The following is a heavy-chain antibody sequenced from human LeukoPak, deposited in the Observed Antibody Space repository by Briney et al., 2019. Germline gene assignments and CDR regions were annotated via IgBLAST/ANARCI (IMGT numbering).Heavy chain of an antibody. D-gene: IGHD6-19*01. CDR1: GGSISSGSYY. Sequence: SQTLSLTCTVSGGSISSGSYYWSWVRQPAGKGLEWIGRIYTSVSTNYTPSLNSRVTISVDTSKTQFSLKLSSVTAADTAVYYCARGKRGGWYFDYWGQGTLVTVSS. V-gene: IGHV4-61*02. CDR3: ARGKRGGWYFDY. J-gene: IGHJ4*02. CDR2: IYTSVST.